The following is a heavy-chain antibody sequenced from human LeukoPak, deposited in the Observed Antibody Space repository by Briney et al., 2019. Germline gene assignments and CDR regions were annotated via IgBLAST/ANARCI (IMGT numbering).Heavy chain of an antibody. CDR2: MYYSGST. D-gene: IGHD5-18*01. J-gene: IGHJ4*02. CDR3: AREKGNSYGYDY. V-gene: IGHV4-59*01. CDR1: GGSINGYY. Sequence: SETLSLTCTVSGGSINGYYWTWIRLPPGKELGWIGYMYYSGSTNYNPSLKSRVTISVDTSMNQFSLKLSSVTAADTAVYYCAREKGNSYGYDYWGQGTLVTVSS.